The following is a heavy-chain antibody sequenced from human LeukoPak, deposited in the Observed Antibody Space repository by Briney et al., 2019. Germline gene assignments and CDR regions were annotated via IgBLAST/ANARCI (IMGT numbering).Heavy chain of an antibody. CDR3: ARERRQWLARDAFGV. D-gene: IGHD6-19*01. Sequence: SETLSLTCTVSGYSISSDYYWGWIRQPPGKGLEWIGSIYYSGSTYYNPSLKSRVTISVDTSKNQFSLKLSSVTAADTAVYYCARERRQWLARDAFGVRGQGTMVTVSS. CDR1: GYSISSDYY. CDR2: IYYSGST. J-gene: IGHJ3*01. V-gene: IGHV4-38-2*02.